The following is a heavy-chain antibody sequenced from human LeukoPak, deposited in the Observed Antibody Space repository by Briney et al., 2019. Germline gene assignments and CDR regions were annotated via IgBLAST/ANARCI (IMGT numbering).Heavy chain of an antibody. Sequence: GASVKVSCKASGYTFTSYDINWVRQATGQGLEWMGWMNPNSGGTNYAQKFQGRVTMTRDTSISTAYMELSRLRSDDTAVYYCASPVGATKGDYFDYWGQGTLVTVSS. CDR2: MNPNSGGT. CDR3: ASPVGATKGDYFDY. J-gene: IGHJ4*02. CDR1: GYTFTSYD. V-gene: IGHV1-2*02. D-gene: IGHD1-26*01.